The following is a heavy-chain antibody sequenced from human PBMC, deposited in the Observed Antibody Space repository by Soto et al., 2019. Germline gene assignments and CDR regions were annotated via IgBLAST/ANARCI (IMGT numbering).Heavy chain of an antibody. D-gene: IGHD3-9*01. Sequence: SVKVSCKASGGTFSSYAISWVRQAPGQGLEWMGGIIPIFGTANYAQKFQGRVTITADESTSTAYMELSSLRSEDTAVYYCARGHYDILTGYYRPYYYYGMDVWGQGTTVTVSS. V-gene: IGHV1-69*13. CDR2: IIPIFGTA. CDR3: ARGHYDILTGYYRPYYYYGMDV. J-gene: IGHJ6*02. CDR1: GGTFSSYA.